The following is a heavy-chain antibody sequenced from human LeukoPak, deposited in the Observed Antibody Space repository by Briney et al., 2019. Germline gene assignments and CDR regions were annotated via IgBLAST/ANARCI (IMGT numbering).Heavy chain of an antibody. Sequence: SVKVSCKASGGTFSSYAISLVRQAPGQGLEWMGRISPILGIANYAQKFQGSVTITADKSTSTAYMELSSLRSEDTAVYYCAREPRETPVDVDYWGQGTLVTVSS. J-gene: IGHJ4*02. CDR2: ISPILGIA. CDR3: AREPRETPVDVDY. D-gene: IGHD5-24*01. V-gene: IGHV1-69*04. CDR1: GGTFSSYA.